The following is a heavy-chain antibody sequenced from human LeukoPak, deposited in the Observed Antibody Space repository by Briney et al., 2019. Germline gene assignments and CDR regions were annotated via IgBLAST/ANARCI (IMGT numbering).Heavy chain of an antibody. Sequence: GGSLRLSCAASGFTFSSYWMHWVRQAPGKGLVWVSRINSDGSSTSYADSVKGRFTIPRDNAKNTLYPQMNSLRAEDTAVYYCARANYDILTGYQYYFDFWGQGTLVSVSS. CDR3: ARANYDILTGYQYYFDF. CDR2: INSDGSST. V-gene: IGHV3-74*01. J-gene: IGHJ4*02. D-gene: IGHD3-9*01. CDR1: GFTFSSYW.